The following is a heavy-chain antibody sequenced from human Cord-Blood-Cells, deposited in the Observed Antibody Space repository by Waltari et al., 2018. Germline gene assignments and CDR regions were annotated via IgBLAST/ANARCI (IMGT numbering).Heavy chain of an antibody. CDR2: IIPILGLA. CDR3: ARDELAARPARWFDP. V-gene: IGHV1-69*09. D-gene: IGHD6-6*01. CDR1: GGTFSSYA. Sequence: QVQLVQSGAEVKKPGSSVKVSCKASGGTFSSYAISWVRQAPGQGLEWMGRIIPILGLANDAQKFQGRVTIAADKSTSTAYMELSSLRAEDTAVYYCARDELAARPARWFDPWGQGTLVTVSA. J-gene: IGHJ5*02.